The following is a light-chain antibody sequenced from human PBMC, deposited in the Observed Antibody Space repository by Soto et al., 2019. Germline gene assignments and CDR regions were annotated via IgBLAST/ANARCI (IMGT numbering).Light chain of an antibody. CDR3: QQYSNYAT. CDR1: QSLSNW. J-gene: IGKJ1*01. Sequence: EIQVTQSPSTLSASLGERVTITCRASQSLSNWLAWYQQTPGKAPKLLILDVSSLESGVPSILSGSGSGTEFTLTISSLQPDDFATYYCQQYSNYATFGQGTKVDIK. CDR2: DVS. V-gene: IGKV1-5*01.